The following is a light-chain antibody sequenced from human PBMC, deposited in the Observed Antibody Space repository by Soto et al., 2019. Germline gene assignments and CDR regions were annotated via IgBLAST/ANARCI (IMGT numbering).Light chain of an antibody. CDR1: SSNIGSNT. CDR3: AVWDDSLNGVV. V-gene: IGLV1-44*01. J-gene: IGLJ2*01. Sequence: QSVLTQPPSASGTPGQRVTLSCSGSSSNIGSNTVNWYQQVPGTAPKLLIYNNNQRPSGVPDRFSGSKSGTSASLAVSGLQSEDESDYYCAVWDDSLNGVVFGGGTKLTVL. CDR2: NNN.